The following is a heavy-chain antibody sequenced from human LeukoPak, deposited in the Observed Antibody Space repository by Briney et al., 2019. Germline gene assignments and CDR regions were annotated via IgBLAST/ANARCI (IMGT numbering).Heavy chain of an antibody. CDR3: ARGGSGWYGLVDY. J-gene: IGHJ4*02. CDR2: INYSVST. Sequence: SETLSLTCTVSGDSISSSSYYWGWIRQPPGKGLEWIGSINYSVSTYYNPSLKSRVTISVDTSKNQFSLKLSSVTAADTAVYYCARGGSGWYGLVDYWGQGTLVTVSS. V-gene: IGHV4-39*07. D-gene: IGHD6-19*01. CDR1: GDSISSSSYY.